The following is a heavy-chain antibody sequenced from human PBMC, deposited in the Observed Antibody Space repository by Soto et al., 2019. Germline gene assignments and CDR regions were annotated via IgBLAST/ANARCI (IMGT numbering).Heavy chain of an antibody. CDR1: GFTFSSYA. CDR2: ISGSGGST. V-gene: IGHV3-23*01. Sequence: GGSLRLSCAASGFTFSSYAMSWVRQAPGKGLEWVSAISGSGGSTYYADSVKGRFTISRDNSKNTLYLQMNSLRAEDTAVYYCAKGGGYDFWSGYSYYYFDYWGQGTLVTVSS. D-gene: IGHD3-3*01. CDR3: AKGGGYDFWSGYSYYYFDY. J-gene: IGHJ4*02.